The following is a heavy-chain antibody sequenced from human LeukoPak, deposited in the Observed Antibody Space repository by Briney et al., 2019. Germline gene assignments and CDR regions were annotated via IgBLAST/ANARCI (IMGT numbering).Heavy chain of an antibody. V-gene: IGHV3-48*01. J-gene: IGHJ4*02. D-gene: IGHD2-2*01. Sequence: GGSLRLSCAASGFTFSSYSMNWVRQAPGKGLEWVSYISSSRSTIYYADSVKGRFTISRDNAKYSLYLQMNSLRAEDTAVYYCAREYCSSTSCLYDYWGQGTLVTVSS. CDR1: GFTFSSYS. CDR3: AREYCSSTSCLYDY. CDR2: ISSSRSTI.